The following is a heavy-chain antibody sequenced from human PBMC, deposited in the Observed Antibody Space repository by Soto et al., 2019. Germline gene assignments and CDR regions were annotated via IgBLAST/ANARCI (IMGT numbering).Heavy chain of an antibody. J-gene: IGHJ5*02. D-gene: IGHD6-25*01. Sequence: SETLSLTCTVSGDSVSSGDYYWSWIRQPPGKGLEWIGCIYYSGNTYYNPSLKRRFSISVDTSKNQFSLKVSSVTAADTAVYYCAREAAGILNWFDPWGQGTLVTVSS. CDR3: AREAAGILNWFDP. V-gene: IGHV4-30-4*01. CDR2: IYYSGNT. CDR1: GDSVSSGDYY.